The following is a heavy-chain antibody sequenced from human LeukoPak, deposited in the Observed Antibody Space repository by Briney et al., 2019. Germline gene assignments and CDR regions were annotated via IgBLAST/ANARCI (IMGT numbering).Heavy chain of an antibody. CDR1: GLTSSRYW. J-gene: IGHJ4*02. D-gene: IGHD2-21*01. Sequence: GGSLRLSCGASGLTSSRYWMCWVRQAPGKGLEWVANINQDGSQKNYVDSVKGRFTISRDNAKNSLYLQVNSLRAEDTAVYYCVTGDHGDYWGQGTLVTVSS. CDR2: INQDGSQK. CDR3: VTGDHGDY. V-gene: IGHV3-7*01.